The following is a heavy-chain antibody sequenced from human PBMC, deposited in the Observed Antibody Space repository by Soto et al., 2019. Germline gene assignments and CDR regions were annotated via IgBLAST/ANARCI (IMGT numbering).Heavy chain of an antibody. J-gene: IGHJ4*02. CDR3: VRDSPIGSTYSGYDGIDY. Sequence: SVKVSCKASGVTFTNDIITWVRQAPGQGLEWMGRIIPLLDIANYAQKFQGRVTITADKSTSTAYMELNSLRSEDTAVYYCVRDSPIGSTYSGYDGIDYWGQGTLVTVSS. D-gene: IGHD5-12*01. V-gene: IGHV1-69*04. CDR1: GVTFTNDI. CDR2: IIPLLDIA.